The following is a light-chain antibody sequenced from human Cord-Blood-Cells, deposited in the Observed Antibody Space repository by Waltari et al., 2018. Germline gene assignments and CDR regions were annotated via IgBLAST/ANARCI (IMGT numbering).Light chain of an antibody. CDR1: QSISSY. Sequence: DIQILESPSSLSASVGEIVTVTCRASQSISSYLNWYQQKPGKAPKLLIYAASSLQSGVPSRFSGSVSGTDFTLTISSLQPEDFATYYCQQSYSTPYSFGQGTKLEIK. V-gene: IGKV1-39*01. J-gene: IGKJ2*03. CDR2: AAS. CDR3: QQSYSTPYS.